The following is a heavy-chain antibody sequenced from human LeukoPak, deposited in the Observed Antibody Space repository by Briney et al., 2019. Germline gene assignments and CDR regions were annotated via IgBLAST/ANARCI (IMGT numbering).Heavy chain of an antibody. Sequence: GGSLRLSCAASGFSFSSHVMHWVRQAPGKGLEWVAGISDGGSYTYYADSVKGRFTISRDNSKNTLSLQMNSLRADDTAVYYCAKEKKSGGWPLDYWGQGALVTVSS. J-gene: IGHJ4*02. V-gene: IGHV3-23*01. CDR3: AKEKKSGGWPLDY. D-gene: IGHD2-15*01. CDR1: GFSFSSHV. CDR2: ISDGGSYT.